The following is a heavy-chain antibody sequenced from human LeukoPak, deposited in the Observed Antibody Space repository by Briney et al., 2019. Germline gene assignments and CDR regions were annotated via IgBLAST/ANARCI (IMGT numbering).Heavy chain of an antibody. CDR2: ISGSGGST. D-gene: IGHD2-2*01. V-gene: IGHV3-23*01. CDR1: GFTFSSYA. CDR3: AKNYLGVVVVPAAMGFDY. Sequence: GGSLRLSCAAPGFTFSSYAMSWVRQAPGKGLEWVSAISGSGGSTYYADSVKGRFTISRDNSKNTLYLQMNSLRAEDTAVYYCAKNYLGVVVVPAAMGFDYWGQGTLVTVSS. J-gene: IGHJ4*02.